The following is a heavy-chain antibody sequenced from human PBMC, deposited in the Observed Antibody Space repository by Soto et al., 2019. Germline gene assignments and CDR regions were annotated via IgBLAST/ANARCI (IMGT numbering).Heavy chain of an antibody. CDR1: GYTFTSYA. CDR2: INAGNGNT. J-gene: IGHJ4*02. Sequence: GASVKVSCKASGYTFTSYAMHWVRQAPGQRLEWMGWINAGNGNTKYSQKFQGRVTITRDTSAGTAYMELSSLRPEDTALYYCAKDVKWGGMTTIHYFDSWGQGTQVTVSS. CDR3: AKDVKWGGMTTIHYFDS. V-gene: IGHV1-3*01. D-gene: IGHD2-21*02.